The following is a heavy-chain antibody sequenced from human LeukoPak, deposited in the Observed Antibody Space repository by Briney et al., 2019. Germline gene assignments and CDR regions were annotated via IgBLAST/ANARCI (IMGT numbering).Heavy chain of an antibody. CDR3: ASSQQQASY. J-gene: IGHJ4*02. CDR1: GFSFSSYS. D-gene: IGHD6-13*01. CDR2: ISSSSNYI. V-gene: IGHV3-21*01. Sequence: GGSLRLSCAASGFSFSSYSMKWVRQAPGKGLEWVSSISSSSNYIYYADSVKGRFTISRDNAKNSLYLQMNSLRAEDTAVYYCASSQQQASYWGQGTLVTVSS.